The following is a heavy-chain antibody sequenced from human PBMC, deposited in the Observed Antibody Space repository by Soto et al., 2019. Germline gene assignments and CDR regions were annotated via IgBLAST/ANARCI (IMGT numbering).Heavy chain of an antibody. V-gene: IGHV1-18*01. D-gene: IGHD1-26*01. CDR3: ARDLWELPNWFDP. CDR1: GYTFTSYG. J-gene: IGHJ5*02. CDR2: ISAYNGNT. Sequence: QVQLVQSGAEVKKPGASVKVSCKASGYTFTSYGISWVRQAPGQGLEWMGWISAYNGNTNYAQKLQGRVTMTTDTSTSTDDMERRSLRSDDTALYYCARDLWELPNWFDPWGQGTLVTVSS.